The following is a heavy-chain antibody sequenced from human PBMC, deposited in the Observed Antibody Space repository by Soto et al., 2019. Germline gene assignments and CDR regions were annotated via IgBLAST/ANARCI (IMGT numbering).Heavy chain of an antibody. CDR3: ARVRFLEWLSPYYFDY. J-gene: IGHJ4*02. V-gene: IGHV1-3*01. Sequence: QVQLVQSGAEVKKPGSSVKVSCKASGYTFTSYAMHWVRQAPGQRLEWMGWINAGNGNTKYSQKFQGRVTITRDTSASTAYMELSSLRSEDTAVYYCARVRFLEWLSPYYFDYWGQGTLVTVSS. CDR2: INAGNGNT. CDR1: GYTFTSYA. D-gene: IGHD3-3*01.